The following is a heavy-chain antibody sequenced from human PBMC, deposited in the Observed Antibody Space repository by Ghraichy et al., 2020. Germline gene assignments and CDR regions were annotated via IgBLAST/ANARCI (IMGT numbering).Heavy chain of an antibody. Sequence: SETLSLTCAVSGASISSSNYYWGWIRQPPGKGLQWIGTVYYNGNTYYSPSLKSRLTISVDTSENHFSLSLHSVTAADTAVYYCARIRSGNNWYNTAYTYFDSWGPGTLVAGSS. D-gene: IGHD1/OR15-1a*01. CDR1: GASISSSNYY. V-gene: IGHV4-39*07. CDR2: VYYNGNT. J-gene: IGHJ4*02. CDR3: ARIRSGNNWYNTAYTYFDS.